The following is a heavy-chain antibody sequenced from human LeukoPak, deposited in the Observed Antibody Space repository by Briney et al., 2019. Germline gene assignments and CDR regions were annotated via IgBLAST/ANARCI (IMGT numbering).Heavy chain of an antibody. CDR3: ARSIAVAGPRYYYYYYYMDV. CDR2: IYTGGGT. J-gene: IGHJ6*03. CDR1: GGSISSNY. Sequence: SETLSLTCTVSGGSISSNYWSWIRQPAGKGLEWIGRIYTGGGTHYNPSLKSRVTMSVDTSKNQFSLKLSSVTAADTAVYYCARSIAVAGPRYYYYYYYMDVWGKGTTVTISS. D-gene: IGHD6-19*01. V-gene: IGHV4-4*07.